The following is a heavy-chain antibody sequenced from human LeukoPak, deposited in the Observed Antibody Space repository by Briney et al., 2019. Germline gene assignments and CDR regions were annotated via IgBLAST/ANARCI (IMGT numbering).Heavy chain of an antibody. J-gene: IGHJ4*02. CDR3: ARDFGDSSGLLDY. CDR2: ISYDGSNK. V-gene: IGHV3-30*03. D-gene: IGHD3-22*01. Sequence: GGSLRLSCAASGFTFSSYGMHWVRQAPGKGLEWVAVISYDGSNKYYADSVKGRFTISRDNSKNTLYLQMNSLRAEDTAVYYCARDFGDSSGLLDYWGQGTLVTVSS. CDR1: GFTFSSYG.